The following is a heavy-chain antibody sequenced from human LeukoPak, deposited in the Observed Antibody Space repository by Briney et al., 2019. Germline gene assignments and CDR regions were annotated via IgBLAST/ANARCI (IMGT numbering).Heavy chain of an antibody. J-gene: IGHJ4*02. CDR1: GGSVSSSSHY. CDR2: IYYGGST. Sequence: PSETLSLTCTVSGGSVSSSSHYWAWIRQPPGKGLEWIGSIYYGGSTYYNPSLKSRVTISVDTSKNQFSLKLSSVTAADTAVYYCARGYPDYWGQGTLVTVSS. CDR3: ARGYPDY. D-gene: IGHD3-16*02. V-gene: IGHV4-39*07.